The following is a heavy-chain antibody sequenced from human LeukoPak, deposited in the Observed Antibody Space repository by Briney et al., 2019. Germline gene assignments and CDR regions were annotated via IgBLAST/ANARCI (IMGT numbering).Heavy chain of an antibody. V-gene: IGHV3-48*04. D-gene: IGHD3-9*01. J-gene: IGHJ6*03. CDR1: GLTFRSYS. CDR2: IDSISSTI. Sequence: GGSLRLSCAASGLTFRSYSMNWVRQTPGKGLEWVSYIDSISSTIYYADSVKGRFTISRDNAKNSLYLQMNSLRAEDTAVYYCAKDRGGNFDSNPRRFYYYMDVWGKGTTVTVSS. CDR3: AKDRGGNFDSNPRRFYYYMDV.